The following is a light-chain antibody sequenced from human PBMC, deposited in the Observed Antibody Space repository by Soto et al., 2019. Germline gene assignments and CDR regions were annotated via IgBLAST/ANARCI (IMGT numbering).Light chain of an antibody. CDR1: SSDVGGYNY. CDR3: SSHTSSSTPLVV. V-gene: IGLV2-14*01. J-gene: IGLJ2*01. Sequence: QSVLTQPASVSGSPGQSITISCTGTSSDVGGYNYVSWYQQHPGKAPKLMIYDVSNRPSGVSNRFSGSKSGNTASLTISGLQAEDEADYYCSSHTSSSTPLVVFGGGTKVTVL. CDR2: DVS.